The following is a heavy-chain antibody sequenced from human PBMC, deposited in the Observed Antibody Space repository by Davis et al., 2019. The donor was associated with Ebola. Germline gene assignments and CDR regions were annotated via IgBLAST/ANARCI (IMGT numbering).Heavy chain of an antibody. CDR3: ARAQWLGGGDYYYYGMDV. V-gene: IGHV4-34*01. CDR2: INHSGST. Sequence: MPGGSLRLSCAVYGGSFSGYYWSWIRQPPGKGLEWIGEINHSGSTNYNPSLKGRVTISVDTSKNQFSLKLSSVTAVDTAVYYCARAQWLGGGDYYYYGMDVWGQGTTVTVSS. CDR1: GGSFSGYY. D-gene: IGHD6-19*01. J-gene: IGHJ6*02.